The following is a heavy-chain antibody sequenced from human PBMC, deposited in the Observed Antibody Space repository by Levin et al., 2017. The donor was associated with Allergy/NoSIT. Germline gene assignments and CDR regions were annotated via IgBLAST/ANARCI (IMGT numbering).Heavy chain of an antibody. Sequence: PSETLSLTCTVSGGSISSSSYYWGWIRQPPGKGLEWIGSIYYSGRTYYNPSLKSRVTISVDTSQTPFSLKLSSVTAADTAVYYCARHPTDVYCSGGSCYSAGPTTFDYWGQGTLVTVSS. CDR3: ARHPTDVYCSGGSCYSAGPTTFDY. D-gene: IGHD2-15*01. J-gene: IGHJ4*02. CDR1: GGSISSSSYY. V-gene: IGHV4-39*01. CDR2: IYYSGRT.